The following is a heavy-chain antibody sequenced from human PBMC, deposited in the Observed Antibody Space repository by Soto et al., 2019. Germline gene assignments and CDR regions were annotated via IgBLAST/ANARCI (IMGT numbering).Heavy chain of an antibody. Sequence: VQLVESGGGVVQPGRSLRLSCAASGFTFSSYGMHWVRQAPGKGLEWVAVIWYDGSNKYYADSVKGRFTISRDNSKNTLYLQMNSLRAEDTAVYYCARGCSGGSCYSLTVGAFDIWGQGTMVTVSS. D-gene: IGHD2-15*01. CDR2: IWYDGSNK. CDR3: ARGCSGGSCYSLTVGAFDI. CDR1: GFTFSSYG. J-gene: IGHJ3*02. V-gene: IGHV3-33*01.